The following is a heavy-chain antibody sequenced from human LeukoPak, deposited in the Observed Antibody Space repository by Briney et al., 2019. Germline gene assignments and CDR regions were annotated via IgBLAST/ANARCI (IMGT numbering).Heavy chain of an antibody. CDR3: AKGSLDIVATITGDAFDI. J-gene: IGHJ3*02. Sequence: GGSLRLSCAASGFTFSSYAMSWVRQAPGKGLEWVSAISGSGGSTYYADSVKGRFTISRDNSKNTLYLQMNSLRAEDTAVYYCAKGSLDIVATITGDAFDIWGQGTMVTVSS. CDR1: GFTFSSYA. D-gene: IGHD5-12*01. CDR2: ISGSGGST. V-gene: IGHV3-23*01.